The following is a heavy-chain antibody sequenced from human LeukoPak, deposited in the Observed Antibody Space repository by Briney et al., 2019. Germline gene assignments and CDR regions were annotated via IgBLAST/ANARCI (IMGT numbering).Heavy chain of an antibody. D-gene: IGHD1-26*01. CDR1: SGSITNYY. V-gene: IGHV4-59*01. CDR3: ARGFGGSYYYKGYGFDY. Sequence: SETLSLTCTVSSGSITNYYWSWIRQPPGKGLEWIGYIYYSGSTNYNPSLKSRVTVSVDTSKNQFSLKLSSVTAADTAVYYCARGFGGSYYYKGYGFDYWGQGTLVTVSS. J-gene: IGHJ4*02. CDR2: IYYSGST.